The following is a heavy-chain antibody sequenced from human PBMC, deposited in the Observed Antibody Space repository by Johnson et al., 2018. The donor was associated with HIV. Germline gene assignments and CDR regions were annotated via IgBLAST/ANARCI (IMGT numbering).Heavy chain of an antibody. D-gene: IGHD3-16*01. Sequence: QLVESGGGLVQPGRSLRLSCAASGFTFDDYAMHWVRQAPGKGLEWVSGISWNSGSIGYEDSVKGRFTISRDNSKNSLYLQMNSLRAEDTAVYYCARRSNLDIWGQGTMVTVSS. CDR2: ISWNSGSI. CDR3: ARRSNLDI. V-gene: IGHV3-9*01. CDR1: GFTFDDYA. J-gene: IGHJ3*02.